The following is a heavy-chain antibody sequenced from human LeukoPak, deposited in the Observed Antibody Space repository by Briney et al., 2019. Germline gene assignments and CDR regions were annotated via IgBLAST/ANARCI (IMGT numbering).Heavy chain of an antibody. CDR2: LYTSGNT. CDR3: ARESSSTWGWFDP. CDR1: GDSLSSGSYY. J-gene: IGHJ5*02. Sequence: SETLSLTCTVSGDSLSSGSYYWSWIRQPAGKGLEWIGRLYTSGNTNYNPSLKSRVTISVDSPKNHFSLNLSSVTAADTAVYYCARESSSTWGWFDPWGQGTQVTVSS. V-gene: IGHV4-61*02. D-gene: IGHD2-2*01.